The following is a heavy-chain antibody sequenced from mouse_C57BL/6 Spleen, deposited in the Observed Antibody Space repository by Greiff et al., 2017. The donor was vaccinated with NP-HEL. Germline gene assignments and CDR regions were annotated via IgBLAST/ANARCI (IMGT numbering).Heavy chain of an antibody. J-gene: IGHJ4*01. Sequence: QVTLKESGPGILQSSQTLSLTCSFSGFSLSTSGMGVSWIRQPSGKGLEWLAHIYWDDDKRYTPSLKSRLTIAKDTSRNQVFLKITSVDTADTATYYCARSPTVVAHYYAMDYWGQGTSVTVSS. CDR3: ARSPTVVAHYYAMDY. CDR1: GFSLSTSGMG. D-gene: IGHD1-1*01. V-gene: IGHV8-12*01. CDR2: IYWDDDK.